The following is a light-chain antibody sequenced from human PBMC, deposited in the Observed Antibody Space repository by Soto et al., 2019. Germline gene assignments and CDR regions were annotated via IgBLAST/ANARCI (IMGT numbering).Light chain of an antibody. CDR2: DAS. CDR1: QTVRNNY. V-gene: IGKV3D-20*02. Sequence: VLTQSPGSLLLSPVESAHRSCRASQTVRNNYLAWYQQKPGQAPRLLIYDASSRATGIPARFTGSGSGTDFTLTISSLEPEDFAAYYCQQRSNWPRTWAFGQGTKVDIK. J-gene: IGKJ1*01. CDR3: QQRSNWPRTWA.